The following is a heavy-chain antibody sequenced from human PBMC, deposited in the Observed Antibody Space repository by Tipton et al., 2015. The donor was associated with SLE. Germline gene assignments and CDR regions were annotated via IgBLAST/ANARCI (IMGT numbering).Heavy chain of an antibody. CDR3: ARSDGGH. D-gene: IGHD3-16*01. V-gene: IGHV4-59*01. CDR2: IHSSGST. J-gene: IGHJ4*02. Sequence: TLSLTCTVSGGSINSYYWSWIRQPPGKGLEWIGYIHSSGSTNYNSSLESRVTISVDTSRNQFSLKLTSVTAADTAVYHCARSDGGHWGQGTLVTVSS. CDR1: GGSINSYY.